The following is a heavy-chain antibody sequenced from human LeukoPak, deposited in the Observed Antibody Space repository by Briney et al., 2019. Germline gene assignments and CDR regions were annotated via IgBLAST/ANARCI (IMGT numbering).Heavy chain of an antibody. CDR3: TYSGSNYPDY. CDR1: GGSISSYY. Sequence: SETLSLTCTVSGGSISSYYWSWIRQPPGKGLEWIGYIYYSGYTNYNPSLKSRVTISLGTSKNQFSLRLSSVTAADTAVYYCTYSGSNYPDYWGQGTLVIVSS. V-gene: IGHV4-59*12. CDR2: IYYSGYT. D-gene: IGHD1-26*01. J-gene: IGHJ4*02.